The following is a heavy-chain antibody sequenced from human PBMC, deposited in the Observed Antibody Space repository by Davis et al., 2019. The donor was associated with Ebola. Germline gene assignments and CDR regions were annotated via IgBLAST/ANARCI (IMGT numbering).Heavy chain of an antibody. V-gene: IGHV3-7*01. CDR1: GFTFSSYW. Sequence: GESLKISCAASGFTFSSYWMSWVRQAPGKGLEWVANIKQDGSEKYYVDSVKGRFTISRDNAKNSLYLQMNSLRVEDTAVYYCARGRAYCGGDCYSDFGYWGQGTLVTVSS. CDR2: IKQDGSEK. D-gene: IGHD2-21*02. CDR3: ARGRAYCGGDCYSDFGY. J-gene: IGHJ4*02.